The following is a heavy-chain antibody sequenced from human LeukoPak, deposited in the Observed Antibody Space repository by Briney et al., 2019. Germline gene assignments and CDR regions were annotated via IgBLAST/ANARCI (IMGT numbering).Heavy chain of an antibody. CDR1: GNTFTNFD. CDR3: ARDAGVAATGYYYYYMDV. J-gene: IGHJ6*03. V-gene: IGHV1-8*03. D-gene: IGHD2-15*01. CDR2: MNPNTGNA. Sequence: ASVKVSCKASGNTFTNFDINWVRQATGQGLEWMGWMNPNTGNAGYAQKFQDRVTITWDASISTAYMDLSSLRSDDTAVYYCARDAGVAATGYYYYYMDVWGKGTTVTVSS.